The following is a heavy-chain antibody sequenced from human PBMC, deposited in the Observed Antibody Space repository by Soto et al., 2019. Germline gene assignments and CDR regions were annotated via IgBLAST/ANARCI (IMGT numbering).Heavy chain of an antibody. CDR3: ARHGPIAAAGTVFDY. V-gene: IGHV4-59*08. J-gene: IGHJ4*02. Sequence: SETLSLTCTVSGGSISIYYWSWPRQPPGKGLEWIGYIYYSGSTNYNPSLKSRVTISVDTSKNQFSLKLSSVTAADTAVYYCARHGPIAAAGTVFDYWGQGTLVTVSS. D-gene: IGHD6-13*01. CDR2: IYYSGST. CDR1: GGSISIYY.